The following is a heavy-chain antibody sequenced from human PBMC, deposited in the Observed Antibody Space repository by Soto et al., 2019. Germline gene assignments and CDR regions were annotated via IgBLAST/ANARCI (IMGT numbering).Heavy chain of an antibody. CDR3: ARSSPRPDLSHFDY. CDR2: IDWDDDK. J-gene: IGHJ4*02. CDR1: GFSLSILGVS. Sequence: SGPTLVNPTQTVTLTCTFSGFSLSILGVSVTWIRQPPGKALEWLALIDWDDDKYYSTSLKTRLTISKDTSKNQVVLTMTNMDPVDTATYYCARSSPRPDLSHFDYWGQGTQVTVSS. V-gene: IGHV2-70*01. D-gene: IGHD2-2*01.